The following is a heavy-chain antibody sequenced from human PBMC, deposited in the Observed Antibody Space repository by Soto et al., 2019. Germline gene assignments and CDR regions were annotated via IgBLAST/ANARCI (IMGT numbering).Heavy chain of an antibody. CDR1: GFTLSSYA. V-gene: IGHV3-48*01. D-gene: IGHD3-10*01. CDR2: ISRSSSNL. Sequence: EVQLVESGGGLVQPGGSLRLSCAAAGFTLSSYAMHWVRQAPGKGLEWVSYISRSSSNLYYADSVKGRFTISRDNAKNSLYLQMNSLRAEDTAVYYWARDNDVSGSGWFDPWGQGTLVTVSS. J-gene: IGHJ5*02. CDR3: ARDNDVSGSGWFDP.